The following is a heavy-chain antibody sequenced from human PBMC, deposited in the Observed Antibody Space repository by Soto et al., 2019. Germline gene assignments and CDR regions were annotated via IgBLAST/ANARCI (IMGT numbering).Heavy chain of an antibody. CDR3: AAHDSGGYYAEY. J-gene: IGHJ4*02. Sequence: QLQLQESGPGLVKPSETLSLTCTVYGDSVTISDYYWGWIRQPPGKGLEWIGSIHYSGRTYYNPSLKSRVTISGDTSKKQFSLKLTSVTAADAAVYYCAAHDSGGYYAEYWGQGTLVTVSA. D-gene: IGHD3-22*01. V-gene: IGHV4-39*01. CDR2: IHYSGRT. CDR1: GDSVTISDYY.